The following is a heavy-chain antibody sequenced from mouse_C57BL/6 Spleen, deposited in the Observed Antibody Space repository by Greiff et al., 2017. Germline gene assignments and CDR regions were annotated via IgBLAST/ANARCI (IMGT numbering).Heavy chain of an antibody. Sequence: QVQLQQPGAELVKPGASVKLSCKASGYTFTSYWMQWVKQRPGQGLEWIGEIDPSDSYTNYNQKFKGKATLTVDTSSSTAYMQLSSLTSEDSAVYYCARGTAQATYYWGQGTTRTVSS. CDR2: IDPSDSYT. D-gene: IGHD3-2*02. CDR1: GYTFTSYW. J-gene: IGHJ2*01. V-gene: IGHV1-50*01. CDR3: ARGTAQATYY.